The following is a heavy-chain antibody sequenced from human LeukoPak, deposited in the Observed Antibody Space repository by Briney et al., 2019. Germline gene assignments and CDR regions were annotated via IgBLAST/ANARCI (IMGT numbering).Heavy chain of an antibody. CDR3: AKRGYDFWSGSGWDYYYGMDV. D-gene: IGHD3-3*01. CDR1: GFTFSSYG. CDR2: ISYDGSNK. V-gene: IGHV3-30*18. Sequence: GGSLRLSCAASGFTFSSYGMHWVRQAPGKGLEWVAVISYDGSNKYYADSVKGRFTISRDNSKNTLYLQMNSPRAEDTAVYYCAKRGYDFWSGSGWDYYYGMDVWGQGTTVTVSS. J-gene: IGHJ6*02.